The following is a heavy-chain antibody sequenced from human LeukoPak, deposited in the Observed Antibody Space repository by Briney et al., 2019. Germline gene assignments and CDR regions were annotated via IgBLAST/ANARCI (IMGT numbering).Heavy chain of an antibody. D-gene: IGHD4-11*01. CDR3: ARSGDSTVTLDY. J-gene: IGHJ4*02. Sequence: PGASVKVSCKASGGTFSSYAISWVRQAPGQGLEWMGGIIPIFGTANYAQKFQGRVTITADESTSTAYMELSSLRSEDTAVYYCARSGDSTVTLDYWGQGTLVTVSS. V-gene: IGHV1-69*13. CDR2: IIPIFGTA. CDR1: GGTFSSYA.